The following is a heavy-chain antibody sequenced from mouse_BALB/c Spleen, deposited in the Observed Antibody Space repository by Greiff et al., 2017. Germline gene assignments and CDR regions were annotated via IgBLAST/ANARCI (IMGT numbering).Heavy chain of an antibody. CDR1: GFTFSSYW. CDR2: IRLKSDNYAT. V-gene: IGHV6-6*02. CDR3: TITTVVAPFAY. Sequence: EVQLQESGGGLVQPGGSMKLSCVASGFTFSSYWMSWVRQSPEKGLEWVAEIRLKSDNYATHYAESVKGKFTISRDDSKSRLYLQMNSLRAEDTGIYYCTITTVVAPFAYWGQGTLVTVSA. D-gene: IGHD1-1*01. J-gene: IGHJ3*01.